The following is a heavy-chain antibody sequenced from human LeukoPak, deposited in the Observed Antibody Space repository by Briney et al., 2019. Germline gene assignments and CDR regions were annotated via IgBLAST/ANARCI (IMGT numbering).Heavy chain of an antibody. D-gene: IGHD4-17*01. Sequence: PGGSLRLSCAASGFTFSSYWMHWVRQAPGKGLEWVSRMNSDGRTMDYADSVKGRFTISRGNAKNTLYLQMNSLRVEDTAVYYCATAGEYRFDNWGQGTLVTVSS. J-gene: IGHJ4*02. CDR2: MNSDGRTM. CDR1: GFTFSSYW. CDR3: ATAGEYRFDN. V-gene: IGHV3-74*01.